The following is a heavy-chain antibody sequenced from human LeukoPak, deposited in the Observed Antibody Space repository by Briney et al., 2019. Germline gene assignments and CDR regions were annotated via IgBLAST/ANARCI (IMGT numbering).Heavy chain of an antibody. CDR1: GFTFSNYA. Sequence: GGSLRLSCAASGFTFSNYAMDWVRQAPGKGLEWVSSISSSSSYIYYADSVKGRFTISRDNAKNSLYLQMSSLRAEDTAVYYCARGEGSLVYWGQGTLVTVSS. D-gene: IGHD6-6*01. CDR3: ARGEGSLVY. CDR2: ISSSSSYI. V-gene: IGHV3-21*01. J-gene: IGHJ4*02.